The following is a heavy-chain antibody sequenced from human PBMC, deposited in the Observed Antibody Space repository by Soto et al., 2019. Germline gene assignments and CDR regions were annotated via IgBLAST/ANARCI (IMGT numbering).Heavy chain of an antibody. CDR3: ARGYIAAAAEDYYYYGMDV. CDR1: GGSISSGGYY. CDR2: IYYSGST. V-gene: IGHV4-31*03. Sequence: QVQLQESGPGLVKPSQTLSLTCTVSGGSISSGGYYWSWIRQHPGKGLEWIGYIYYSGSTYYNPSLKSRVTISVDTSKNQFSLKLSSVTAADTAVYYCARGYIAAAAEDYYYYGMDVWGQGTTVTVSS. J-gene: IGHJ6*02. D-gene: IGHD6-13*01.